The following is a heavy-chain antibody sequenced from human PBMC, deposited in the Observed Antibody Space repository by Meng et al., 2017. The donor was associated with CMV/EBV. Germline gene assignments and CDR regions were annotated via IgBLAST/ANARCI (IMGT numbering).Heavy chain of an antibody. D-gene: IGHD2-2*02. Sequence: SVKVSCKASGGTFSSYSISWVRQAPGQGLEWMGGIIPILGIANYAQKFQGRVTITADKSLSTAYMELSSLRSEDTAVYYCAREGYCSSTSCYISRDYYYYGMDVWGQGTTVTVSS. CDR1: GGTFSSYS. V-gene: IGHV1-69*10. CDR3: AREGYCSSTSCYISRDYYYYGMDV. CDR2: IIPILGIA. J-gene: IGHJ6*02.